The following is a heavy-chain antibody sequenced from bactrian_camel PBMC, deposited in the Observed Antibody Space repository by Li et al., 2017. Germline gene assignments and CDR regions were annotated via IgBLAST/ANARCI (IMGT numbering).Heavy chain of an antibody. CDR3: AADYRWGGACEKPADFAN. V-gene: IGHV3S9*01. CDR2: AHYRRSP. CDR1: GYTYSSYC. D-gene: IGHD5*01. Sequence: HVQLVESGGGSVQAGGSLRLSCAASGYTYSSYCMGWFRQAPGNERERVAVAHYRRSPDYADFVKGRFTISQNNAKNTAELEMSNLEPGDTAMYYCAADYRWGGACEKPADFANWGPGTQVTVS. J-gene: IGHJ4*01.